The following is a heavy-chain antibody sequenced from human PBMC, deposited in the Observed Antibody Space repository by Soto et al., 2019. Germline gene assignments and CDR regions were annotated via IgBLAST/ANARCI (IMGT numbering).Heavy chain of an antibody. CDR2: ISSSSSTI. CDR1: GFTFISYS. V-gene: IGHV3-48*01. D-gene: IGHD6-13*01. CDR3: ARVRCYSSSQLSFDY. Sequence: GGSLRHSCAASGFTFISYSMNWVRQAPGKGLEWVSYISSSSSTIYYADSVKGRFTISRDNAKNSLYLQMNSLRAEDTAVYYCARVRCYSSSQLSFDYLGQGTLVTSPQ. J-gene: IGHJ4*02.